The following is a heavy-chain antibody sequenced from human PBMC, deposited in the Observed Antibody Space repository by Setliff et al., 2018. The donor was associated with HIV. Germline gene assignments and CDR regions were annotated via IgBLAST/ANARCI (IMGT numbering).Heavy chain of an antibody. J-gene: IGHJ3*02. V-gene: IGHV4-38-2*01. CDR1: TYSISSGYY. Sequence: SETLSLTCAVSTYSISSGYYWGWIRLPPGKGLEWIGSIYHSGSTYYNPSLKSRVTISVDTSKNQFSLKLSSVTAADTAVYYCARHGGITGTTDAFDIWGQGTMVTVSS. D-gene: IGHD1-7*01. CDR2: IYHSGST. CDR3: ARHGGITGTTDAFDI.